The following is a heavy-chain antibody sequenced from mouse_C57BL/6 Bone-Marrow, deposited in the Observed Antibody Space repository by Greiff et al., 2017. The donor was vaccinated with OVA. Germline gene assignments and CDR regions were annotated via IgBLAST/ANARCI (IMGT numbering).Heavy chain of an antibody. V-gene: IGHV14-4*01. Sequence: EVQLQQSGAELVRPGASVKLSCTASGFNIKDDYMHWVKQRPEQGLEWIGWIDPENGDTEYASKFQGKATITADTSSNTAYLQLSSLTSEDTAVDYCTTRYDYDRLFAYWGQGTLVTVSA. CDR1: GFNIKDDY. J-gene: IGHJ3*01. CDR2: IDPENGDT. CDR3: TTRYDYDRLFAY. D-gene: IGHD2-4*01.